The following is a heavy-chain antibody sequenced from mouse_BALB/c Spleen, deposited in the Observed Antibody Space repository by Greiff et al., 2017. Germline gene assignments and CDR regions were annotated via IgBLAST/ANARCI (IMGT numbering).Heavy chain of an antibody. D-gene: IGHD2-1*01. V-gene: IGHV1S29*02. CDR3: ARSGYGYGNYPWFAY. Sequence: VQLQQSGPELVKPGASVKISCKASGYTFTDYNMHWVKQSHGKSLEWIGYIYPYNGGTGYNQKFKSKATLTVDNSSSTAYMELRSLTSEDSAVYYCARSGYGYGNYPWFAYWGQGTLVTVSA. CDR1: GYTFTDYN. J-gene: IGHJ3*01. CDR2: IYPYNGGT.